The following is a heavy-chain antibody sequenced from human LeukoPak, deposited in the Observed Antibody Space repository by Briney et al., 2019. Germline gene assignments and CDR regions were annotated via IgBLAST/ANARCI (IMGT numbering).Heavy chain of an antibody. Sequence: GGSLRLSCAASGFTFDDYAMHWVRQAPGKGLEWVSGINWNGGSTGYADSVKGRFTISRDNAKNSLYLQMNSLRAEDTALYYCARAGLYNWNYEGTAYFDYWGQGTLVTVSS. CDR2: INWNGGST. CDR3: ARAGLYNWNYEGTAYFDY. D-gene: IGHD1-7*01. CDR1: GFTFDDYA. V-gene: IGHV3-20*04. J-gene: IGHJ4*02.